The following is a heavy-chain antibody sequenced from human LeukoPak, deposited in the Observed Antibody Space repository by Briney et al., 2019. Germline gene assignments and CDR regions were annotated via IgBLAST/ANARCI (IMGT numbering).Heavy chain of an antibody. Sequence: GGSLRLSCAASGFTFSSYEMNWVRQAPGKGLEWISYISSSGSVIHYADSVKGRFTISRDNAKNSLYLQTNSLRAEDTAVYYCAREEGARGAKDAFDIWGQGTMVTVSS. J-gene: IGHJ3*02. CDR1: GFTFSSYE. D-gene: IGHD1-26*01. CDR3: AREEGARGAKDAFDI. CDR2: ISSSGSVI. V-gene: IGHV3-48*03.